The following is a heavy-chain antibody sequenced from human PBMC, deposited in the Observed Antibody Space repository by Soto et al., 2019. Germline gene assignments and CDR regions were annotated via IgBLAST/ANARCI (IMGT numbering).Heavy chain of an antibody. CDR3: ARRGYCSSTSCYRSSGWFDP. CDR1: GGSISSSSYY. J-gene: IGHJ5*02. D-gene: IGHD2-2*02. CDR2: IYYSGST. Sequence: SETLSLTCTVSGGSISSSSYYWGWIRQPPGKGLEWIGSIYYSGSTYYNPSLKSRVTISVDTSKNQFSLKLSSVTAADTAVYYCARRGYCSSTSCYRSSGWFDPWGQGTLVTVSS. V-gene: IGHV4-39*01.